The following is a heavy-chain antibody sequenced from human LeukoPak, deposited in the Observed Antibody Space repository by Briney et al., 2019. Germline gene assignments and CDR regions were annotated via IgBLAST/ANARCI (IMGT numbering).Heavy chain of an antibody. V-gene: IGHV1-69*13. J-gene: IGHJ4*02. CDR3: ARDGYCSSTSCYGDY. CDR1: GYTFTSYG. D-gene: IGHD2-2*03. Sequence: SVKVSCKASGYTFTSYGISWVRQAPGQGLEWMGGIIPIFGTANYAQKFQGRVTITADESTSTAYMELSSLRSEDTAVYYCARDGYCSSTSCYGDYWGQGTLVTVSS. CDR2: IIPIFGTA.